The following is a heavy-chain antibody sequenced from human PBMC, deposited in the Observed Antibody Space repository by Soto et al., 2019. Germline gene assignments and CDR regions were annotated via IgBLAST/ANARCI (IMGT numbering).Heavy chain of an antibody. D-gene: IGHD6-13*01. CDR2: INHSGST. V-gene: IGHV4-34*01. J-gene: IGHJ4*02. Sequence: SETLSLTCAVYGGYFSGYYWSWIRQPPGKGLEWIGEINHSGSTNYNPSLKSRVTISIDTSKNQFSLQLNSVTPEDTAVYYCALEIAAAGRNFYYFDYWGQGTLVTVSS. CDR3: ALEIAAAGRNFYYFDY. CDR1: GGYFSGYY.